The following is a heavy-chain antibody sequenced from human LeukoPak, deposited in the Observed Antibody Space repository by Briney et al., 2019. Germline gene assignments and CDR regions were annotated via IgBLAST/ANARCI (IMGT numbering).Heavy chain of an antibody. CDR3: AKADEEDTAMVNDAFDI. Sequence: GGSLRLSCAASGFTFSSYAMSWVRQAPGKGLEWVSGISGSGDTPYYADSVKGRFTISRDNSKNTLYLQMNSLRAEDTAVYYCAKADEEDTAMVNDAFDIWGQGTMVTVSS. CDR1: GFTFSSYA. J-gene: IGHJ3*02. CDR2: ISGSGDTP. D-gene: IGHD5-18*01. V-gene: IGHV3-23*01.